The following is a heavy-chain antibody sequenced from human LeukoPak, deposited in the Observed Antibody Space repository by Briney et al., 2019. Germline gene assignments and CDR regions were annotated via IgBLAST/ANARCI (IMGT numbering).Heavy chain of an antibody. D-gene: IGHD3-16*02. Sequence: ASVKVSCKASGYTFTSYGISWVRQAPGQGLEWMGWISAYNGNTNYAQKLQGRVTMTTDTSTSTAYMELRSLRSDDTAVYYCATPGGGGRLGELSTLDYWGQGTLVTVSS. V-gene: IGHV1-18*04. CDR2: ISAYNGNT. CDR3: ATPGGGGRLGELSTLDY. J-gene: IGHJ4*02. CDR1: GYTFTSYG.